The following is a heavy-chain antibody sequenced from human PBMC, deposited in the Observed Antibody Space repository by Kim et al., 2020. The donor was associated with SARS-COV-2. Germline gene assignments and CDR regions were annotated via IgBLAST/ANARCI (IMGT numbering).Heavy chain of an antibody. CDR2: IYYSGST. D-gene: IGHD3-16*01. Sequence: SETLSLTCTVSGGSISSSSYYWGWIRQPPGKGLEWIGSIYYSGSTYYNPSLKCRVTISVDTSKNQFSLKLSSVTAADTAVYYCARLKGGGYFSSDYYYYGMDGWGQGTTVTVSS. CDR3: ARLKGGGYFSSDYYYYGMDG. CDR1: GGSISSSSYY. J-gene: IGHJ6*02. V-gene: IGHV4-39*01.